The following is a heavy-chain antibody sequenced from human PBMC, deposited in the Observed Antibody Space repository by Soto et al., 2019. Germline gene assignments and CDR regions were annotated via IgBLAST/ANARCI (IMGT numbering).Heavy chain of an antibody. D-gene: IGHD3-16*02. V-gene: IGHV4-39*01. CDR2: IYYSGST. CDR1: GGSISSSSYY. Sequence: SETLSLTCTVSGGSISSSSYYWGWIRQPPGKGLEWIGSIYYSGSTYYNPSLKSRVTISVDTSKNQFSLKLSSVTAADTAVYYCARHTAGGWLHLGELSHPFDYWGQGTLVTVSS. CDR3: ARHTAGGWLHLGELSHPFDY. J-gene: IGHJ4*02.